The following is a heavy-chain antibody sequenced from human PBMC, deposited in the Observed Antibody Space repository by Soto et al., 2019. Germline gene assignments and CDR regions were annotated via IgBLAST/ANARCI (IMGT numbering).Heavy chain of an antibody. CDR1: GYTFTSYG. Sequence: QVQLVQSGAEVKKPGASVKVSCKASGYTFTSYGLSWVRQAPGQGLEWMGWISAYNGNTNYAQKLQGRVTMTTDTTTSTDYMELRSLRSDDTAVYYCARDAAAWFGAPYGMDVWGLGSTVTVSS. V-gene: IGHV1-18*01. CDR3: ARDAAAWFGAPYGMDV. D-gene: IGHD3-10*01. CDR2: ISAYNGNT. J-gene: IGHJ6*02.